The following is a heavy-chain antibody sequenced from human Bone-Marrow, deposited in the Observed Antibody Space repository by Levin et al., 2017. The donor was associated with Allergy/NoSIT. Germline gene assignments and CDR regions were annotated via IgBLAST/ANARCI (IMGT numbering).Heavy chain of an antibody. Sequence: GESLKISCAASGFTFDSYAMNWVRQAAGKGLEWVSAISGSGGSIFYADSVKGRFTISRDNSKNTLYLQMNSLRAEDTALYYCTKDPRLGQSAPYFDSWGQGTLVTVSP. J-gene: IGHJ4*02. CDR3: TKDPRLGQSAPYFDS. V-gene: IGHV3-23*01. D-gene: IGHD6-25*01. CDR2: ISGSGGSI. CDR1: GFTFDSYA.